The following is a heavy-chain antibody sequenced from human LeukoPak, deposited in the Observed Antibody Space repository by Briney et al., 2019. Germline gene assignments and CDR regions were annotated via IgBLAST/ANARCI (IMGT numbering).Heavy chain of an antibody. CDR2: IKSKTDGGTT. Sequence: GSLRLSCAASGFTFSNAWMSWVRQAPGKGLEWVGRIKSKTDGGTTDYAAPVKGRFTISRDDSKNTLYLQMNSLKTEDTAVYYCTTAHYSGYDFDYWGQGTLVTVSS. CDR1: GFTFSNAW. D-gene: IGHD5-12*01. V-gene: IGHV3-15*01. J-gene: IGHJ4*02. CDR3: TTAHYSGYDFDY.